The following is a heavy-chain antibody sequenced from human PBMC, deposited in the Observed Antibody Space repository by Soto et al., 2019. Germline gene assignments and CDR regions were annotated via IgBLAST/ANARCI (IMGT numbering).Heavy chain of an antibody. J-gene: IGHJ6*02. Sequence: QVQLVQSGAEVKKPGASVKVSCKASGYTFTSYDINWVRQATGQGLEWMGWMNPNSGNTGHAQKFQGRVSMTRDTSIMTVQMELSSLRSEDTAVYYCARQWEVSGYYYGMYVRGQGTTVTVSS. D-gene: IGHD3-16*02. V-gene: IGHV1-8*01. CDR1: GYTFTSYD. CDR3: ARQWEVSGYYYGMYV. CDR2: MNPNSGNT.